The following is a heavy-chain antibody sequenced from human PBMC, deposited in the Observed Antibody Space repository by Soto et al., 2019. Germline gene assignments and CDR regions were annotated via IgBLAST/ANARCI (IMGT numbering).Heavy chain of an antibody. J-gene: IGHJ4*02. D-gene: IGHD2-2*01. CDR2: INADGTST. Sequence: GWSLRLSCAASGFTFSNSWMHWVRQVSGKGLEWVSRINADGTSTSYADSVKGRFTISRDNAKNTLYLHVNSLRAEDTAVYYCVKVLARGVGVPRFYFDSWGQGALVTASS. CDR1: GFTFSNSW. V-gene: IGHV3-74*01. CDR3: VKVLARGVGVPRFYFDS.